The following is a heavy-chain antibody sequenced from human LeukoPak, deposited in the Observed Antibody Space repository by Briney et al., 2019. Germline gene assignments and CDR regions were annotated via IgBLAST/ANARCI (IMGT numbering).Heavy chain of an antibody. D-gene: IGHD1-26*01. Sequence: GGSLRLSCVVSGFNVNNNYVSWVRQAPGKGLEWVSVIYAGETVKYADSVKGRFTISRDNSKNTVYLQMNSLRAEDTAVYYCARTGGSQGGNYWGQGTLVTVSS. J-gene: IGHJ4*02. CDR1: GFNVNNNY. CDR2: IYAGETV. V-gene: IGHV3-66*01. CDR3: ARTGGSQGGNY.